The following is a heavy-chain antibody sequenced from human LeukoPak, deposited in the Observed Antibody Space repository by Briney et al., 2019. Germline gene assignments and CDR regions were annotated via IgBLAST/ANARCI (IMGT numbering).Heavy chain of an antibody. D-gene: IGHD3-10*01. V-gene: IGHV4-39*07. CDR1: GGSISSSSYY. CDR3: ARSKLAGYYYGSGSYRLDAFDI. Sequence: SETLSLTCTVSGGSISSSSYYWGWIRQPPGKGLEWIGSIYYSGSTYYNPSLKSRVTISVDTSKNQSSLKLSSVTAADTAVYYCARSKLAGYYYGSGSYRLDAFDIWGQGTMVTVSS. CDR2: IYYSGST. J-gene: IGHJ3*02.